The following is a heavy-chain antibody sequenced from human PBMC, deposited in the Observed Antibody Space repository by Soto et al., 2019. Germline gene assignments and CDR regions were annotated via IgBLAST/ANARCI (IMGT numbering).Heavy chain of an antibody. CDR3: ARDRSAGKWGIVGATLNY. J-gene: IGHJ4*02. D-gene: IGHD1-26*01. CDR1: GYTFTSYG. V-gene: IGHV1-18*01. CDR2: ISAYNGNT. Sequence: QVQLVQYGAEVKKPGASVKVSCKASGYTFTSYGISWVRQAPGQGLEWMGWISAYNGNTNYAQKLQGRVTMTTDTSTSTAYMELRSLRSDDTAVYYCARDRSAGKWGIVGATLNYWGQGTLVTVSS.